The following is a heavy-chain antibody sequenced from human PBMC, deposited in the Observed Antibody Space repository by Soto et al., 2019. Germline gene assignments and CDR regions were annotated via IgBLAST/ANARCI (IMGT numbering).Heavy chain of an antibody. D-gene: IGHD3-22*01. V-gene: IGHV1-69*13. J-gene: IGHJ4*02. CDR1: GYTFSNYA. Sequence: ASVKVSCKASGYTFSNYAISWVRQAPGQGLEWLGGIIPIFGTANNAQKFQGRVTITADESTSTAYMELSSLISEDTAVYYCARGPFAAMIVRMDHHPQPHYFDYWGQGTPVTVSS. CDR3: ARGPFAAMIVRMDHHPQPHYFDY. CDR2: IIPIFGTA.